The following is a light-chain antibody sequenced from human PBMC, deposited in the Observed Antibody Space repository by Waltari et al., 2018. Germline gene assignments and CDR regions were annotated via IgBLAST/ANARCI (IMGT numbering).Light chain of an antibody. CDR1: ASDIGSYHR. J-gene: IGLJ2*01. V-gene: IGLV2-14*03. CDR3: SSYTDTKTVL. CDR2: DVS. Sequence: QSALTQPASVSGSPGQSITISCTGTASDIGSYHRVSWYQQHPGKAPRLLIYDVSDRPAVVSSRFSASKSGNTASLTISGLQAEDECHYYCSSYTDTKTVLFGGGTKVTVL.